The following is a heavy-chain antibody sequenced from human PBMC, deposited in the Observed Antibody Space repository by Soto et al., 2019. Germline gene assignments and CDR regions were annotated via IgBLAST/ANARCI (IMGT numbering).Heavy chain of an antibody. V-gene: IGHV1-69*01. D-gene: IGHD2-2*01. J-gene: IGHJ6*02. Sequence: QVQLVQSGAEVKKPGSSVKVSCKASGGTVSSYAISWVRQAPGQGLEWMGGVIPIFGTANYAQKFQGRVTITADESTSTAYMELSSLRSEDTAVYYCAREDIVVVPAAPIYYYYGMDVWGQGTTVTVSS. CDR2: VIPIFGTA. CDR1: GGTVSSYA. CDR3: AREDIVVVPAAPIYYYYGMDV.